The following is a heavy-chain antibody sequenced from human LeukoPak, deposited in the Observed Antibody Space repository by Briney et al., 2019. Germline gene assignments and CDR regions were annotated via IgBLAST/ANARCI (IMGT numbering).Heavy chain of an antibody. Sequence: ASVKVSYKASGYTFTNYAMNWVRQAPGHGLEWMGWINTETGNPTYAQRFTRRLVFSLDTSASTAYLQISSLKAEDTAIYYCARTLFGGQYRLLYDWFDPWGEGTLVTVSS. J-gene: IGHJ5*02. CDR2: INTETGNP. V-gene: IGHV7-4-1*02. CDR1: GYTFTNYA. CDR3: ARTLFGGQYRLLYDWFDP. D-gene: IGHD2-2*02.